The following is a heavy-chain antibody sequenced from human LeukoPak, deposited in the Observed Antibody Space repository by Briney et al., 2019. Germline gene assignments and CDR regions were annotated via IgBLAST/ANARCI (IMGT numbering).Heavy chain of an antibody. J-gene: IGHJ4*02. CDR2: IKPDGSDK. CDR3: ARQGRPDY. V-gene: IGHV3-7*01. CDR1: GFTFSDNG. Sequence: PGGSLRLSCAASGFTFSDNGMTWVRQAPGKGLEWVAIIKPDGSDKAYLDSVKGRFTITRDNARNLMYLQMNNLRAEDTAVYYCARQGRPDYWGQGTLVTVPS.